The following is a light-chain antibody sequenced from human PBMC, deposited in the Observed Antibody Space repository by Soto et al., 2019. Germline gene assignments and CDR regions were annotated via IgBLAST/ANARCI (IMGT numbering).Light chain of an antibody. CDR3: QQYSSSPRT. Sequence: EIVFTQSPGILYLSPGDRATLSCRASQTISSGFLAWYQQKVGQAPRLLTYDASNRATGVPDRFSGSGSGTDFSLTISRLEPEDFAVYHCQQYSSSPRTFGQGTRLEIK. CDR2: DAS. J-gene: IGKJ5*01. V-gene: IGKV3-20*01. CDR1: QTISSGF.